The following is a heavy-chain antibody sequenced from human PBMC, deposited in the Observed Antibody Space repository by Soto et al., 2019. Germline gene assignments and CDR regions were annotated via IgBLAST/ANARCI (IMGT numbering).Heavy chain of an antibody. V-gene: IGHV1-18*01. J-gene: IGHJ4*02. CDR1: GYTFTSYG. D-gene: IGHD2-15*01. CDR2: ISAYNGNT. Sequence: ASVKVSCKASGYTFTSYGISWVRQAPGQGLEWMGWISAYNGNTNYAQKLQGRVTMTTDTSTSTAYMELRSLRSDDTAVYYCARDPGYCSGGSRLQKFDYWGQGTVVTVSS. CDR3: ARDPGYCSGGSRLQKFDY.